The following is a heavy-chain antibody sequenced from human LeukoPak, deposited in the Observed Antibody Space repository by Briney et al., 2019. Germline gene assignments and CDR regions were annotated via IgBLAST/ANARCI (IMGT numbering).Heavy chain of an antibody. CDR2: INHSGST. V-gene: IGHV4-34*01. D-gene: IGHD3-22*01. CDR3: ARGYDSSGYLFYYYYMDV. J-gene: IGHJ6*03. CDR1: GGSFSGYY. Sequence: SETLSLTCAVYGGSFSGYYWSWVRQPPGKGLEWIGEINHSGSTNYNPSLKSRVTISVDTSKNQFSLKLSSVTAADTAVYYCARGYDSSGYLFYYYYMDVWGIGTTVTVSS.